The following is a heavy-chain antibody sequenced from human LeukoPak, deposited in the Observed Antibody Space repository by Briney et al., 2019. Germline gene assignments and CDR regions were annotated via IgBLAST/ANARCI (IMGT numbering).Heavy chain of an antibody. Sequence: SETLSLTCAVYGGSFSGYYWSWIRQPPGKGLEWIGEINHSGSTNYNPSLESRVTISVDTSKNQFSLKLSSVTAADTAVYYCARGRYCSSTSCYDADYYYYGMDVWGKGTTVTVSS. D-gene: IGHD2-2*01. CDR1: GGSFSGYY. J-gene: IGHJ6*04. CDR2: INHSGST. CDR3: ARGRYCSSTSCYDADYYYYGMDV. V-gene: IGHV4-34*01.